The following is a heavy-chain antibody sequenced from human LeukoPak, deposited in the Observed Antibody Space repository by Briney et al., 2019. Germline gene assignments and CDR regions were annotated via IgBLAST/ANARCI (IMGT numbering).Heavy chain of an antibody. CDR1: GFTFSSYA. Sequence: GSLRLSCAASGFTFSSYAMHWVRQAPGKGLEWVAVISYDGSNKYYADSVKGRFTISRDNARYSLYLQMNSLRDEDTAVYYCARGPGYGHYFDYWGQGALVTVSS. CDR3: ARGPGYGHYFDY. J-gene: IGHJ4*02. V-gene: IGHV3-30*04. D-gene: IGHD5-12*01. CDR2: ISYDGSNK.